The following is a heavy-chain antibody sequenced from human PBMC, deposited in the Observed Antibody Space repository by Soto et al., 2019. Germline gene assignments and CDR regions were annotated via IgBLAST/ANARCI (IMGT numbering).Heavy chain of an antibody. J-gene: IGHJ4*02. D-gene: IGHD6-19*01. CDR2: ISGSGGST. CDR1: GFTFSSYA. Sequence: GGSLRLSCAASGFTFSSYAMSWVRQAPGKGLEWVSAISGSGGSTHYADSVKGRFTISRDNSKNTLYLQMNSLRAEDTAVYYCAKDLRQWLVTSYYFDYWGQGTLVTVSS. CDR3: AKDLRQWLVTSYYFDY. V-gene: IGHV3-23*01.